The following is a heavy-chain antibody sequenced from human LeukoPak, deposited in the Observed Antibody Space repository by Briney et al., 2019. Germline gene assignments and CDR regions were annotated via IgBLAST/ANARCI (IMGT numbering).Heavy chain of an antibody. Sequence: GGSLRLSCAASGFTFDDYGMSWVRQAPGKGLEWVSSISSSSDYIYYADSVKGRFTISRDNAKNSLYLQMNSLRAEDTAVYFCARPASCSGGTCSSTPYYFDYWGQGTLVTVSS. CDR3: ARPASCSGGTCSSTPYYFDY. CDR1: GFTFDDYG. J-gene: IGHJ4*02. D-gene: IGHD2-15*01. CDR2: ISSSSDYI. V-gene: IGHV3-21*01.